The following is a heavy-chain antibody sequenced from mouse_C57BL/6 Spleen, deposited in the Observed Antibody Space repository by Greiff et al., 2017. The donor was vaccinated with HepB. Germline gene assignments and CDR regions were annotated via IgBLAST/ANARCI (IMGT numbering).Heavy chain of an antibody. D-gene: IGHD3-3*01. CDR1: GYTFTSYW. V-gene: IGHV1-72*01. J-gene: IGHJ1*03. CDR3: AREGDGDWYFDV. Sequence: QVQLQQPGAELVKPGASVKLSCKASGYTFTSYWMHWVKQRPGRGLEWIGRIGPNSGGTKYNEKFKSKATLTVDKTSSTAYMQLSSLTSEDSAVYYCAREGDGDWYFDVWGTGATVTVSS. CDR2: IGPNSGGT.